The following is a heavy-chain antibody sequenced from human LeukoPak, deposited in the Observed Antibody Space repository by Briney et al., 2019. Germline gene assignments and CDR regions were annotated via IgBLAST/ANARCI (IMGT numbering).Heavy chain of an antibody. CDR1: GGSFSGYY. D-gene: IGHD2-2*01. Sequence: SETLSLTCAVYGGSFSGYYWSWIRQPPGKGLEWIGEINHSGSTNYNPSLKSRVTISVDTSKNQFSLKLSSVTAADTAVYYCARVGQLRFFDYWGQGTLVTVSS. V-gene: IGHV4-34*01. CDR3: ARVGQLRFFDY. CDR2: INHSGST. J-gene: IGHJ4*02.